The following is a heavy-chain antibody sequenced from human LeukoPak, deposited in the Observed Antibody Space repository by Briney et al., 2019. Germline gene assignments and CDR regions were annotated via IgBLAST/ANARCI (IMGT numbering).Heavy chain of an antibody. V-gene: IGHV3-7*02. J-gene: IGHJ4*02. CDR2: ITQDGSDK. CDR3: VSTATFDY. D-gene: IGHD1-1*01. CDR1: GFTFSSYW. Sequence: GGSLRLSCAASGFTFSSYWMSWVRQAPGKGLEWVAKITQDGSDKYYVDSVKGRFTISRDNAKNSLYLQMNSLRAEDTAVYYCVSTATFDYWGQGTLVTVSS.